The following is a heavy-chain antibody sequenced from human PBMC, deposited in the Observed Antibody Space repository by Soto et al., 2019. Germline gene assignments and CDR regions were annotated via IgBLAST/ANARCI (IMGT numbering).Heavy chain of an antibody. CDR3: ARDPIVVSGYGSEEDAFDL. V-gene: IGHV3-48*03. D-gene: IGHD3-3*01. Sequence: GGSLRLSCAASGFTLSSFEMAWVRQSPGKGLEWVSYISSSGGTIYYADSVKGRFTVSRDNAKNSMYLQMTSLRAEDTAIYYCARDPIVVSGYGSEEDAFDLWGQGTLVT. CDR2: ISSSGGTI. CDR1: GFTLSSFE. J-gene: IGHJ3*01.